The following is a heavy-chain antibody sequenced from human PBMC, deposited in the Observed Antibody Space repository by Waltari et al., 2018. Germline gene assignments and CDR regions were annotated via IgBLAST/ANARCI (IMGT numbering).Heavy chain of an antibody. CDR2: SNSDGSST. CDR3: ARGARRTTVTTGWWYFDL. CDR1: GFTYSMSW. J-gene: IGHJ2*01. Sequence: VQLVESGGGLVQPGGSLRLSCAASGFTYSMSWLHWVRQAPGKGLVWVSRSNSDGSSTSYADSVKGRFTISKDNAKNTVYLQMNRLRAEDTAIYYCARGARRTTVTTGWWYFDLWGRGTLVTVSS. D-gene: IGHD4-17*01. V-gene: IGHV3-74*01.